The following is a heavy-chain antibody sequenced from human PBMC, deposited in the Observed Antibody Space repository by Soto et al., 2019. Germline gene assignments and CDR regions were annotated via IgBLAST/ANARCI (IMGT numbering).Heavy chain of an antibody. V-gene: IGHV3-21*01. Sequence: EVQLVESGGGLVKPGGSLRLSCAASGFTFSSYSMNWVRQAPGKGLEWVSSISSSSSYIYYADSVKGRFTISRDNAKNSLYLQMNSLRAEDTAVYYCAIEGLEPSYYYYGMDVWGQGTTVTVSS. CDR1: GFTFSSYS. D-gene: IGHD1-1*01. J-gene: IGHJ6*02. CDR3: AIEGLEPSYYYYGMDV. CDR2: ISSSSSYI.